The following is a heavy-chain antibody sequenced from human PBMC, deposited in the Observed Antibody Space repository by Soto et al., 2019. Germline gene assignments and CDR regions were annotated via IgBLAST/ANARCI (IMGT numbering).Heavy chain of an antibody. Sequence: ASVKVSCKASGYTFTSYGISWVRQAPGQGLEWMGWISAYNGNTNYAQKLQGRVTMTTDTSTSTAYMELRSLRSDDTAVYYCARDHKDSSGWYFRGVGVNWFDPWGQGTLVTVSS. J-gene: IGHJ5*02. CDR1: GYTFTSYG. CDR3: ARDHKDSSGWYFRGVGVNWFDP. CDR2: ISAYNGNT. V-gene: IGHV1-18*01. D-gene: IGHD6-19*01.